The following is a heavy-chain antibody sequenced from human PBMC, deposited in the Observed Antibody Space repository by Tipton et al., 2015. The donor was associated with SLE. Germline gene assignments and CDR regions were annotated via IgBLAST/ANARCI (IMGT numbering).Heavy chain of an antibody. D-gene: IGHD2-15*01. CDR2: INHSGST. CDR3: ARADIGRQGYYFYHMDA. J-gene: IGHJ6*03. CDR1: GGSFSGYY. Sequence: TLSLTCAVYGGSFSGYYWSWIRQPPGKGLEWIGEINHSGSTNYNPSLKSRVTISVDTSKNQFSLKLSSVTAADTAVYYCARADIGRQGYYFYHMDAWGKGTTVTVSS. V-gene: IGHV4-34*01.